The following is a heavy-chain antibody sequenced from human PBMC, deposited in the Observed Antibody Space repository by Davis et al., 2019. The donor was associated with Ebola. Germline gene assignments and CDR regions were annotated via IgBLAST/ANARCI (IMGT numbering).Heavy chain of an antibody. V-gene: IGHV3-23*01. CDR2: ISGSGGSP. J-gene: IGHJ6*02. CDR3: AKDRHRRLQTGGMDV. Sequence: GESLNISCAASGFTFSSFAMTWVRQAPGKGLEWVSPISGSGGSPYYADSVKGRFTISRDNSKNTLYLQMNSLRAEDTAVYYCAKDRHRRLQTGGMDVWGQGTTVTVSS. D-gene: IGHD4-11*01. CDR1: GFTFSSFA.